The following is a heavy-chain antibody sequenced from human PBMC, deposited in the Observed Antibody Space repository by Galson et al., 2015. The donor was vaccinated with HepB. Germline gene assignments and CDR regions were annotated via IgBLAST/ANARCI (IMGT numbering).Heavy chain of an antibody. CDR1: GFTSSDYY. Sequence: SLRLSCAASGFTSSDYYMSWIRQAPGKGLEWVSYISSSSSYTNYADSVKGRFTISRDNAKNSLYLQMNSLRAEDTAVYYCARAVAARRVSGWFDPWGQGTLVTVSS. CDR2: ISSSSSYT. J-gene: IGHJ5*02. CDR3: ARAVAARRVSGWFDP. V-gene: IGHV3-11*06. D-gene: IGHD6-6*01.